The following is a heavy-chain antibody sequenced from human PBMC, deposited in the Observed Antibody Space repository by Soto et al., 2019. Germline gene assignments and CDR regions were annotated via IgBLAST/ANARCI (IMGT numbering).Heavy chain of an antibody. CDR2: IPWDDEK. Sequence: QITLKESGPTLVIPTQTLTLTCTFSGFSLNTRGVGVGWIDQPPGKALEWVALIPWDDEKRYSPSLRNTLTSTKDTSKNQVSLIMSNMDPVDTATYYCAYRPFVSGTGWNFDSWGQGILVTVSS. J-gene: IGHJ4*02. CDR1: GFSLNTRGVG. V-gene: IGHV2-5*02. CDR3: AYRPFVSGTGWNFDS. D-gene: IGHD6-19*01.